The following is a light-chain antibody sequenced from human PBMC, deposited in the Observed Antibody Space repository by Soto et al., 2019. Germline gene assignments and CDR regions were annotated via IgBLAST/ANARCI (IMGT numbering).Light chain of an antibody. CDR3: HQTFANPWT. CDR1: QSIGIY. J-gene: IGKJ1*01. CDR2: AAS. Sequence: IQMTQSPCSLSASAGDGVTITCRASQSIGIYLNWYQKKPGKAPKLLIHAASTLQSGAPSTFSGSGYGTDFALTISSLQPEDIATYYCHQTFANPWTFAHGTKVDIK. V-gene: IGKV1-39*01.